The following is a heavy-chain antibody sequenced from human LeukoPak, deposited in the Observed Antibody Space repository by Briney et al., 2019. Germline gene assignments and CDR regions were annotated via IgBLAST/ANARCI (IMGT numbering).Heavy chain of an antibody. Sequence: GGSLRLSCAASGFTVSSNYMSWLRQAPGKGLECISYISSSYISSSGSTIYYADSVKGRFTISRDNAKNSLSLQMNSLRAEDTAVYYCARGEETFDYWGQGTLVTVSS. CDR1: GFTVSSNY. V-gene: IGHV3-11*04. CDR2: ISSSGSTI. D-gene: IGHD1-26*01. J-gene: IGHJ4*02. CDR3: ARGEETFDY.